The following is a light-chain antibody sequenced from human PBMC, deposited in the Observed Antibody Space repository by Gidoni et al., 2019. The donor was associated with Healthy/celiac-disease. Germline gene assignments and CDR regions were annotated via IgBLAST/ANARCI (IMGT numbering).Light chain of an antibody. V-gene: IGKV1-39*01. J-gene: IGKJ3*01. CDR2: APP. CDR1: QSISSY. Sequence: DIQMTPSPSSLSASVGDRVTITCRASQSISSYLNWYQQKPGKAPKLLIYAPPLLQSGVPSRFSGGGSGTDFTHTNRSLQPEDFATYYCQQRYNTPFTFGPGTKVDIK. CDR3: QQRYNTPFT.